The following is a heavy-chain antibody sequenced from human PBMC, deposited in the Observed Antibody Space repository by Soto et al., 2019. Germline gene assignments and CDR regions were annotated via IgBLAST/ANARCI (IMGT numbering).Heavy chain of an antibody. V-gene: IGHV4-59*01. CDR3: GRVTGAAAGNIDWFDP. D-gene: IGHD6-13*01. CDR2: IYYSGST. Sequence: SETLSLTCTVSGGSISSYYWSWIRQPPGKGLEWIGYIYYSGSTNYNPSLKSRVTISVDTSKNQFSLKLSSVTAADTAVYYCGRVTGAAAGNIDWFDPWGQGTLVTVSS. CDR1: GGSISSYY. J-gene: IGHJ5*02.